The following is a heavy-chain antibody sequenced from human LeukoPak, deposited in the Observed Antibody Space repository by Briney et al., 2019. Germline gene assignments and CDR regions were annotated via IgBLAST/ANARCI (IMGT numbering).Heavy chain of an antibody. CDR2: IKSKTDGGTT. Sequence: PGGSLRLSCAASGFTFSNAWMSWVCQAPGKGLEWVGRIKSKTDGGTTDYAAPVKGRFTISRDDSKNTLYLQMNSLKTEDTAVYYCTTDSNPSGYYYYGMDVWGQGTTATVSS. V-gene: IGHV3-15*01. D-gene: IGHD4-11*01. CDR3: TTDSNPSGYYYYGMDV. J-gene: IGHJ6*02. CDR1: GFTFSNAW.